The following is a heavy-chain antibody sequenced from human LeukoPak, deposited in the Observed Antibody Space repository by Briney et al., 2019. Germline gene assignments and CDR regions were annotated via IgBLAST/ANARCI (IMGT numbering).Heavy chain of an antibody. CDR3: ARQGIATTGRRFDP. CDR2: IYFSGNT. J-gene: IGHJ5*02. V-gene: IGHV4-39*01. CDR1: GDAISSSSYY. Sequence: SQTLSLTSTVSGDAISSSSYYCGSVRQPPGKWLEWGESIYFSGNTYYNPSFKSRVKISVDTSKNQFSLKLSSVTAADTAVYYCARQGIATTGRRFDPWGQGTLVTVSS. D-gene: IGHD6-13*01.